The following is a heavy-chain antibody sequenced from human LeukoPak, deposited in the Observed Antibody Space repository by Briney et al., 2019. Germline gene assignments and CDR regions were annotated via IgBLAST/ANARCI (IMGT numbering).Heavy chain of an antibody. D-gene: IGHD3-3*01. CDR1: GFTFSTYG. V-gene: IGHV3-30*02. CDR3: ARGHYDFWSGYYTYFDY. CDR2: IRSDGSNK. J-gene: IGHJ4*02. Sequence: PGGSLRLSCAASGFTFSTYGMHWVRQAPGKGLEWVAFIRSDGSNKYYADSVKGRFTISRDNSKNTLYLQMNSLRDEDTAVYYCARGHYDFWSGYYTYFDYWGQGTLVTVSS.